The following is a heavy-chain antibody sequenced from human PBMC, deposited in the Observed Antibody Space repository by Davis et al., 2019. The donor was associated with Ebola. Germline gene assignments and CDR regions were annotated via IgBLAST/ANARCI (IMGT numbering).Heavy chain of an antibody. Sequence: SVKVSCKASGGTFSSYAISWVRQAPGQGLEWMGVIIPILGIANYAQKFQGRVTITADKSTSTAYLELSSLRSEDTAVYYCARDPYGAAPFDYWGQGTLVTVSS. J-gene: IGHJ4*02. CDR3: ARDPYGAAPFDY. V-gene: IGHV1-69*10. D-gene: IGHD6-6*01. CDR2: IIPILGIA. CDR1: GGTFSSYA.